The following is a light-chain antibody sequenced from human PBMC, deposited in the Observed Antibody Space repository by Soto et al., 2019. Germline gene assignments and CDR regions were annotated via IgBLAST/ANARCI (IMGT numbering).Light chain of an antibody. J-gene: IGKJ1*01. CDR2: GAS. Sequence: EIVLTQSPATLSVSPGERVTLSCRASQSVDINLAWYQQKPGQAPRLLIYGASTRATDMSGTFSGRGSGTEFTLTISSLQSEDFAVYYCQQYNNWPQTFGQGTKVDIK. V-gene: IGKV3-15*01. CDR1: QSVDIN. CDR3: QQYNNWPQT.